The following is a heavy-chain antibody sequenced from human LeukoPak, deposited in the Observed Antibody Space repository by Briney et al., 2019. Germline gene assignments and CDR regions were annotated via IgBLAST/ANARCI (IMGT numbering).Heavy chain of an antibody. CDR2: ISWNSGSI. CDR3: AKGGYGSGSYSLTDY. D-gene: IGHD3-10*01. Sequence: GGSLRLSCAASGFTFDDYAMHWVRQAPGKGLEWVSGISWNSGSIGYADSVKGRFTISRDNAKNSLYLQMSSLRAEDTALYYCAKGGYGSGSYSLTDYWGQGTLVTVSS. CDR1: GFTFDDYA. J-gene: IGHJ4*02. V-gene: IGHV3-9*01.